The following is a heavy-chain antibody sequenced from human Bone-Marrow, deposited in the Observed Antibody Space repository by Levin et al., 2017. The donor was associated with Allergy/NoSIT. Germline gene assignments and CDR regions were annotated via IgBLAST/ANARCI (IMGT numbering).Heavy chain of an antibody. CDR1: GGSVSSGSFH. CDR3: ARGVRGCIGGTCKSYYYGMDV. J-gene: IGHJ6*02. Sequence: KASETLSLTCTVSGGSVSSGSFHWSWIRQPPGKGLEWIGFIYYSGSTNYNPSLKSRVTISVDTSKNQFSLNLNSVTAADTAVYYCARGVRGCIGGTCKSYYYGMDVWGQGTTVTVSS. V-gene: IGHV4-61*01. CDR2: IYYSGST. D-gene: IGHD2-15*01.